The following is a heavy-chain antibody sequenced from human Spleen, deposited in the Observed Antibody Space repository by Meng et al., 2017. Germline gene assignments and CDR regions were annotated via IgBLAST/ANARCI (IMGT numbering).Heavy chain of an antibody. CDR2: INHSGST. V-gene: IGHV4-34*01. CDR1: GGSFSGYY. D-gene: IGHD1-26*01. CDR3: ARGQIVGATNSNRFDP. J-gene: IGHJ5*02. Sequence: GSLRLSCAVYGGSFSGYYWSWIRQPPGKGLEWIGEINHSGSTNYNPSLKSRVTISVDTSKNQFSLKLSSVTAADTAVYYCARGQIVGATNSNRFDPWGQGTLVTVSS.